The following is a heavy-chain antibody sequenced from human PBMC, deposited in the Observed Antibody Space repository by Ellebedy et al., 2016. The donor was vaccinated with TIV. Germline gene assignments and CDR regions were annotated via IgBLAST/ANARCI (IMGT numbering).Heavy chain of an antibody. CDR1: GGSFSGYY. V-gene: IGHV4-34*01. CDR2: VNQSGRT. J-gene: IGHJ4*02. CDR3: AEGRSGRYYFDF. D-gene: IGHD6-19*01. Sequence: SETLSLTCAVYGGSFSGYYWSWVRQPPGKGLEWIGEVNQSGRTNYHPSLKSRVTISVDTSKNQFSLRLSSVTAADTAMYYCAEGRSGRYYFDFWGQGTLVTVSS.